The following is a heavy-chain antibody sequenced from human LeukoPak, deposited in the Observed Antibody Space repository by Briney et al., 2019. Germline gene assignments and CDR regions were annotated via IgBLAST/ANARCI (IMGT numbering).Heavy chain of an antibody. CDR1: GFTFSSYA. Sequence: PGGSLRLSCAASGFTFSSYAMHWVRQAPGKWLEWVAVISYDGSNKYYADSVKGRFTISRDNSKNTLSLQMNSLRAEDTAVYYCARETAGSWSGDAFDIWGQGTMVTVSS. CDR3: ARETAGSWSGDAFDI. V-gene: IGHV3-30-3*01. J-gene: IGHJ3*02. D-gene: IGHD6-13*01. CDR2: ISYDGSNK.